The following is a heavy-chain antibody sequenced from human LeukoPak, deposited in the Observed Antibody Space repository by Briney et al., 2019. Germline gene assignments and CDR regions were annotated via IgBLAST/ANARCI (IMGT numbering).Heavy chain of an antibody. D-gene: IGHD6-13*01. CDR2: IRSKAYGGTT. V-gene: IGHV3-49*04. CDR3: TSSRSSWYVSPDY. Sequence: GGSLRLSCTASGFTFGDYAMSWVRQAPGKGLEWVGFIRSKAYGGTTEYAASVKGRFTISRDDSKSIAYLQMNSLKTEDTAVYYCTSSRSSWYVSPDYWGQGTLVTVSS. J-gene: IGHJ4*02. CDR1: GFTFGDYA.